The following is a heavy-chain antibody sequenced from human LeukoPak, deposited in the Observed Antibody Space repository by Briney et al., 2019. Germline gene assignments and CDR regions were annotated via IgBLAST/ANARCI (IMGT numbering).Heavy chain of an antibody. CDR2: IYTSGST. D-gene: IGHD3/OR15-3a*01. CDR1: GYSISSGYY. Sequence: PSETLSLTCTVSGYSISSGYYWSWIRQPAGKGLEWIGRIYTSGSTNYNPSLKSRVTMSVDTSKNQFSLKLSSVTAADTAVYYCARHLRWTTLDYWGQGTLVTVSS. J-gene: IGHJ4*02. V-gene: IGHV4-4*07. CDR3: ARHLRWTTLDY.